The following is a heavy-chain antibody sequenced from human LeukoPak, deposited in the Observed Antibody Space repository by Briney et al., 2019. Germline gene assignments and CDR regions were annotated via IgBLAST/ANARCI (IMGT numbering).Heavy chain of an antibody. Sequence: GESLKISCKGSGYSFTNYWIGWVRQMPGKGLEWMGIIYPGDSDTRYNPSFQGQVTISADKSINTAYLQWGSLKASDTAMYYCARRRYCDSTSCDAGDSDYWGQGTLVTVSS. J-gene: IGHJ4*02. D-gene: IGHD2-2*01. V-gene: IGHV5-51*01. CDR1: GYSFTNYW. CDR2: IYPGDSDT. CDR3: ARRRYCDSTSCDAGDSDY.